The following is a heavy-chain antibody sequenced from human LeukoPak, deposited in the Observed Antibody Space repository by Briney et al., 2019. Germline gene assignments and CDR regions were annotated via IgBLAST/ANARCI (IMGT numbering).Heavy chain of an antibody. Sequence: SETLSLTCAVYGGSFSGYYWSWIRQPPGKGLEWIGEINHSGSTNYNPSLKSRVTISVDTSKNQFSLKLSSVTAADTAVYYCARVGVKYSSSWATDYWGQGTLVTVSS. CDR2: INHSGST. D-gene: IGHD6-13*01. V-gene: IGHV4-34*01. J-gene: IGHJ4*02. CDR1: GGSFSGYY. CDR3: ARVGVKYSSSWATDY.